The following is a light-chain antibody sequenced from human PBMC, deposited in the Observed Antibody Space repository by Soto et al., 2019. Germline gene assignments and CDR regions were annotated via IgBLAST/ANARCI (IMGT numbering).Light chain of an antibody. CDR1: SSNIGNNY. CDR3: ETWDSSMSAGV. V-gene: IGLV1-51*01. J-gene: IGLJ2*01. Sequence: QSVLTQPPSVSAAPGQKVTISCSGSSSNIGNNYVSWYQQLPGTAPKLLIYDNNKRPTGIPDRFSGSKSGTSATLGITGLQTGDEADYYCETWDSSMSAGVFGGGTQLTV. CDR2: DNN.